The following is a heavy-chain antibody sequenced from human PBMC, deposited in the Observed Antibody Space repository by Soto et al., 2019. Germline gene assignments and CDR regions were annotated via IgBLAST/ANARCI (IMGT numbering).Heavy chain of an antibody. CDR1: GGAFGRYS. CDR3: ARGDEMTAVTIFEY. D-gene: IGHD4-17*01. J-gene: IGHJ4*02. CDR2: VIPVFNTS. Sequence: SVKVSCKTSGGAFGRYSVSWVRQAPGQGLEWIGGVIPVFNTSNYSLKFQGRVAIFADVSTSTVFMELRSLRSEDTALYYCARGDEMTAVTIFEYWGQGTLVTVSS. V-gene: IGHV1-69*13.